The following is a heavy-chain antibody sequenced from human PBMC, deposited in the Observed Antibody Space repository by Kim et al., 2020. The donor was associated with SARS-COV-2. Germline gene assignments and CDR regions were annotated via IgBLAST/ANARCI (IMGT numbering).Heavy chain of an antibody. CDR3: TTDNIRNYLTNWFDP. D-gene: IGHD1-7*01. J-gene: IGHJ5*02. V-gene: IGHV3-15*01. Sequence: GGSLRLSCAASGFTFSNAWMSWVRQAPGKGLEWVGRIKSKTDGGTTDYAAPVKGRFTISRDDSKNTLYLQMNSLKTEDTAVYYCTTDNIRNYLTNWFDPWGQGTLVTVSS. CDR1: GFTFSNAW. CDR2: IKSKTDGGTT.